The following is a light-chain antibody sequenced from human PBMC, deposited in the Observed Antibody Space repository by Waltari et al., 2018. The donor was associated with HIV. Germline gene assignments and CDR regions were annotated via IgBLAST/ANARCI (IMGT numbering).Light chain of an antibody. CDR3: LQDFYYPRT. V-gene: IGKV1-6*01. Sequence: AIQMTLSPSSLSASVADRVPITCRASQGIRNDLGWYQQKPGKAPKVLIYAASNLQSGVPSRFSGSGSGTDFTLTISSLQPEDFATYYCLQDFYYPRTFGQGTKVEIK. J-gene: IGKJ1*01. CDR2: AAS. CDR1: QGIRND.